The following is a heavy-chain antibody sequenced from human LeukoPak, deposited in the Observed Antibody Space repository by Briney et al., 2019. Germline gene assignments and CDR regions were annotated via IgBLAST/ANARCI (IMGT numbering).Heavy chain of an antibody. CDR1: GGSFSGYY. Sequence: PSETLSLTCAVYGGSFSGYYWSWIRQPPGKGLEWIGEINHSGSTNYNPSLKSRVTISVDTSKNQFSLKLSSVTAADTAVYYCARDLRTYCSGGSCFLTRNWFDPWGQGTLVTVSS. V-gene: IGHV4-34*01. CDR3: ARDLRTYCSGGSCFLTRNWFDP. D-gene: IGHD2-15*01. CDR2: INHSGST. J-gene: IGHJ5*02.